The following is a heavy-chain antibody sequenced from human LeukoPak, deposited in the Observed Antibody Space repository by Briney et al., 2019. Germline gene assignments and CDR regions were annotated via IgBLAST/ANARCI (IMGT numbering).Heavy chain of an antibody. J-gene: IGHJ3*01. CDR3: ARDVDNNDAFHV. V-gene: IGHV4-31*03. CDR2: ISYSGSS. CDR1: GVSISSGVSY. D-gene: IGHD2-15*01. Sequence: SETLSLTCSVSGVSISSGVSYWSWIRQHPGRGLEWIGYISYSGSSYQNPSLKSRVSISLDTSKNQFSLKLSSVTAADTAMYYCARDVDNNDAFHVWGQGTMVTVSP.